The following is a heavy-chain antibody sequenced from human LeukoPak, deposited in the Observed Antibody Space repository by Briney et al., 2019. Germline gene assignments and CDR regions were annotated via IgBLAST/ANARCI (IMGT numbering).Heavy chain of an antibody. J-gene: IGHJ3*02. Sequence: SETLSLTCTVSGASISSYHWSWIRQPPWKGLEWIGDLFNSGGTSYNASLKSRVTVSVDTSKKQVSLKVTSVTAADTAVYYCARADSNYDSGYYAFDIWGQGTMVTVSS. D-gene: IGHD4-11*01. V-gene: IGHV4-59*08. CDR1: GASISSYH. CDR2: LFNSGGT. CDR3: ARADSNYDSGYYAFDI.